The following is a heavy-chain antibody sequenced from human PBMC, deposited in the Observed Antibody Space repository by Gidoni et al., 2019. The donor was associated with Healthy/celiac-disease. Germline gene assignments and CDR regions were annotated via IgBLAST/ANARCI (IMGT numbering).Heavy chain of an antibody. J-gene: IGHJ3*02. CDR1: GGSFRGYY. CDR2: INHSGST. D-gene: IGHD3-22*01. CDR3: ARGHEVYYDDSSGDAFDI. V-gene: IGHV4-34*01. Sequence: QVPLQQWGAGLLKPSETLSLTCAVYGGSFRGYYWSWIRQPPGKGLEWIGEINHSGSTNYNPSLKSRVTISVDTSKNQFSLKLSSVTAADTAVYYCARGHEVYYDDSSGDAFDIWGQGTMVTVSS.